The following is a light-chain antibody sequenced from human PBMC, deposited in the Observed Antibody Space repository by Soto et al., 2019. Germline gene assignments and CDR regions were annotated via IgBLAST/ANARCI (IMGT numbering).Light chain of an antibody. J-gene: IGKJ1*01. V-gene: IGKV3-15*01. CDR2: RAS. CDR3: QQYHNLWT. CDR1: HYVYSN. Sequence: EIGMTQSPATLSVSPGERATLSCTASHYVYSNVAWFQQRPGQAPRLLIYRASTRATGTPARFSGSGSGTEFTLTITSLQSEDFALYYCQQYHNLWTFGRGTEVEIK.